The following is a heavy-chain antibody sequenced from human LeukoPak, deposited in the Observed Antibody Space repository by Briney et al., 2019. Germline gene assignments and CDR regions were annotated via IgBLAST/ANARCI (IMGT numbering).Heavy chain of an antibody. V-gene: IGHV3-64*02. Sequence: GGSLRLSCVASGFTFSSSSMQWVRQAPGKGLEFVAAISNSGDNTRHADAVEGRFTISRDNSKNTPYLQMHSLRAEDMAVYYCARELSYYYLDVWGTGTTVTVSS. CDR2: ISNSGDNT. J-gene: IGHJ6*03. CDR1: GFTFSSSS. CDR3: ARELSYYYLDV.